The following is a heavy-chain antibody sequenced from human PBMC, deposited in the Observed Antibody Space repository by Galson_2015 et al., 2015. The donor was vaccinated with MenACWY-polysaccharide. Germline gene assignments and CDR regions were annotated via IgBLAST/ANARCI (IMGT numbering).Heavy chain of an antibody. Sequence: SVKVSCKVSGYTLTELSTHWVRQAPGKGLEWMGGFDPEDGETIYAQKFQGRVTMTEDTSTDTAYMELSSLRSEDTAVYYCATLPKRAYYYDSSGSHAFDIWGQGTMVTVSS. D-gene: IGHD3-22*01. CDR1: GYTLTELS. J-gene: IGHJ3*02. CDR3: ATLPKRAYYYDSSGSHAFDI. CDR2: FDPEDGET. V-gene: IGHV1-24*01.